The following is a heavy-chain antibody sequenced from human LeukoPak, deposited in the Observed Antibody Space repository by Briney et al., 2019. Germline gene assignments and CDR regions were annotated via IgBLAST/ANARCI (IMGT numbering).Heavy chain of an antibody. J-gene: IGHJ4*02. D-gene: IGHD2-8*01. CDR1: ECTFTGYY. V-gene: IGHV1-2*02. CDR2: INPHSGDT. Sequence: ASVKVSCKASECTFTGYYLHWVRQAPGQGLEWMGWINPHSGDTDYAQKFQGRVTMTRDTSISTAHMELSRLRSDDTAVYYCARWGGHCTSGLCYYFDCWGQGTLVTVSS. CDR3: ARWGGHCTSGLCYYFDC.